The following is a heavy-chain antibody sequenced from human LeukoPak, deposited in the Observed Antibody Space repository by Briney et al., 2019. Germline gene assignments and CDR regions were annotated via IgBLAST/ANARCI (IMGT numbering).Heavy chain of an antibody. D-gene: IGHD6-6*01. CDR3: ASSSIAARNYYYYYMDV. CDR1: GYTFTGYN. Sequence: ASVKVSSKASGYTFTGYNMHSVCQAPGQGREWMGWINPNSGRTNYAQKFQGWVTMTSDAYISTAYMELSRLRSDDTAVYYCASSSIAARNYYYYYMDVWGKGTTVTVSS. J-gene: IGHJ6*03. V-gene: IGHV1-2*04. CDR2: INPNSGRT.